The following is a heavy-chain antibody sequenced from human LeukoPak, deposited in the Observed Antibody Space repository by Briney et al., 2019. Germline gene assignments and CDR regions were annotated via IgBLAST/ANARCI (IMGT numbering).Heavy chain of an antibody. V-gene: IGHV3-9*01. CDR2: ISWNSGSI. Sequence: SLRLSCAASGFTFDDYAMHWVRQAPGKGLEWVSGISWNSGSIGYADSVKGRFTISRDNAKNSLYLQMNSLRAEDTALYYCAKVAAAGIRWCQGTLVTVSS. CDR3: AKVAAAGIR. CDR1: GFTFDDYA. J-gene: IGHJ4*02. D-gene: IGHD6-13*01.